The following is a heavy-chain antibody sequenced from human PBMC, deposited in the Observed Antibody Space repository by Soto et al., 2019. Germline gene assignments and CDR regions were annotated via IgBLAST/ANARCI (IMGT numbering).Heavy chain of an antibody. CDR2: VRGDNGHT. J-gene: IGHJ5*02. Sequence: QVQLVQSGAEVKKPGASVKVSCKASGYTFTTHGISWVRQVPGQGLEWMGWVRGDNGHTNYAQSLQGRVTMTTDTSTNTAYMELRSLRSDDTAVYYSAPDLGYCRSGTGYREWFDLWGQGTLVTVSS. V-gene: IGHV1-18*01. CDR3: APDLGYCRSGTGYREWFDL. D-gene: IGHD2-2*01. CDR1: GYTFTTHG.